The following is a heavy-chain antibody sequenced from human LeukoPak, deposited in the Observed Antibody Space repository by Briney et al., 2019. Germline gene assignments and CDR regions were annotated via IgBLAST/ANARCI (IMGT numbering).Heavy chain of an antibody. V-gene: IGHV3-7*01. CDR1: GFTFNSYY. CDR2: MKGDGSET. D-gene: IGHD5-24*01. J-gene: IGHJ4*02. CDR3: AREATIKAYNFDY. Sequence: GGSLRLSCAASGFTFNSYYMSWVRQAPGKGLEWVANMKGDGSETYYLDAVRGRFTISRDNAQNSLYLQMNNLRVEDTAVYYCAREATIKAYNFDYWGQGTLVTVSS.